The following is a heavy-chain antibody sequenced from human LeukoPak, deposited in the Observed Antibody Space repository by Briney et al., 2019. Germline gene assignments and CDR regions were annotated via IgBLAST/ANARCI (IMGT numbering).Heavy chain of an antibody. CDR2: ISGSGGST. V-gene: IGHV3-23*01. D-gene: IGHD3-22*01. CDR3: AKDLDGYYDSSGYSYYFDY. CDR1: GFTFSSYA. J-gene: IGHJ4*02. Sequence: ASLRLSCAASGFTFSSYAMSWVRQAPGKGLEWVSAISGSGGSTYYADSVKGRFTISRDNSKNTLYLQMNSLRAEDTAVYYCAKDLDGYYDSSGYSYYFDYWGQGTLVTVSS.